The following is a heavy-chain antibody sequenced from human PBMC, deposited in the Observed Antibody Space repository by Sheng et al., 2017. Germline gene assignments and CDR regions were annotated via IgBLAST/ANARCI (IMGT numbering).Heavy chain of an antibody. D-gene: IGHD6-19*01. J-gene: IGHJ4*02. CDR2: IIPILGIA. CDR3: ASQRRAVAGTEGDY. Sequence: QVQLVQSGAEVKKPGSSVKVSCKASGGTFSSYAISWVRQAPGQGLEWMGGIIPILGIANYAQKFQGRVTITADKSTSTAYMELSSLRSEDTAVYYCASQRRAVAGTEGDYWGQGTLVTVSS. CDR1: GGTFSSYA. V-gene: IGHV1-69*04.